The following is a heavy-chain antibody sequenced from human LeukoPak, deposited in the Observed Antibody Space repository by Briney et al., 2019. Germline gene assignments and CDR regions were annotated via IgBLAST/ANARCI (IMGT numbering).Heavy chain of an antibody. CDR2: IGSSSSYI. Sequence: PGGSLRLFCAASGFPFSRYSMKWVRQAPGKGLEWVSSIGSSSSYIYHADSVKGRFTISRDNAKSSLFLQMNSLRAEDPAVYYWAIDQGWNYPWGDVWGKGSTVTVSS. CDR3: AIDQGWNYPWGDV. V-gene: IGHV3-21*01. J-gene: IGHJ6*04. D-gene: IGHD1-7*01. CDR1: GFPFSRYS.